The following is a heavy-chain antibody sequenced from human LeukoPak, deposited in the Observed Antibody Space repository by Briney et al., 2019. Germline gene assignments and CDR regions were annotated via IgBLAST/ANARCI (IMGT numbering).Heavy chain of an antibody. D-gene: IGHD2-2*01. CDR1: GGYFSGYY. J-gene: IGHJ3*02. CDR3: AREGHCSSTSCYLYLSSSHAFDI. V-gene: IGHV4-34*01. Sequence: SETLSLTCAVYGGYFSGYYWSWIRQPPGKGLEWIGEINPSGRTNYNPSLQRRVTISVDTSKNQFSLKLSSVTAADTAVYYCAREGHCSSTSCYLYLSSSHAFDIWGQGKMVTVSS. CDR2: INPSGRT.